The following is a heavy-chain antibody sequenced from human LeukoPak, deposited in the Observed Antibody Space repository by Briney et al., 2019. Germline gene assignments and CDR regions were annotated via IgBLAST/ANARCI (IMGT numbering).Heavy chain of an antibody. Sequence: GGSLRLSCAASGFTFSTYEMNWVRQAPGKGLEWVSYISTSGSTIYHADSVKGRFTISRDNAKNSLYLQMNSLRAEDTAVYYCARDGSSSGNFDYWGQGTLVTVSS. V-gene: IGHV3-48*03. CDR3: ARDGSSSGNFDY. CDR1: GFTFSTYE. CDR2: ISTSGSTI. D-gene: IGHD6-13*01. J-gene: IGHJ4*02.